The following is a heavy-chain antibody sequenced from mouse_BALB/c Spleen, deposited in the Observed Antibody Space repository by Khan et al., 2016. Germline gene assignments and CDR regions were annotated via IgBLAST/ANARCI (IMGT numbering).Heavy chain of an antibody. J-gene: IGHJ4*01. CDR3: ASYSGSSYYAMDY. Sequence: QIQLVQSGAELAKPGASVKMSCKASGYTFTSYWMHWVKQRPGQGLEWIGYINPSTGYTEYNQKFKDKATLTADKSSSTAYMQLSSLTSEDSAVYYCASYSGSSYYAMDYWGQGTSVTVSS. CDR2: INPSTGYT. CDR1: GYTFTSYW. V-gene: IGHV1-7*01. D-gene: IGHD1-1*01.